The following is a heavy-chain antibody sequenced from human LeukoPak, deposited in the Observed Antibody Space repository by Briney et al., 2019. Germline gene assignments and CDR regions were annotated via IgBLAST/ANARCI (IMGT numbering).Heavy chain of an antibody. CDR3: ATDLYYYDSSGYPEATAPVS. CDR2: FDPEDGET. V-gene: IGHV1-24*01. CDR1: GYTLTELS. Sequence: ASVKVSCKVSGYTLTELSMQWVRQAPGKGLEWMGGFDPEDGETIYAQKFQGRVTMTADTSTDTAYMELSSLRSEDTAVYYCATDLYYYDSSGYPEATAPVSWGQGTLVTVSS. D-gene: IGHD3-22*01. J-gene: IGHJ4*02.